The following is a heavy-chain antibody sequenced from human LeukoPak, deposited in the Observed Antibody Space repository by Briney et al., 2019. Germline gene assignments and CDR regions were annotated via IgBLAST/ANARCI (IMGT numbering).Heavy chain of an antibody. Sequence: SPGGSLRLSCAASGFTFSSYAMSWVRQAPGKGLEWVSSITSSSTYMFYADSVKGRFTISRDNAKNSLYLQMNSLTAEDTAVYYCARESAGGSYFFDDWGQGTLVTVSS. J-gene: IGHJ4*02. CDR2: ITSSSTYM. D-gene: IGHD1-26*01. CDR1: GFTFSSYA. V-gene: IGHV3-21*01. CDR3: ARESAGGSYFFDD.